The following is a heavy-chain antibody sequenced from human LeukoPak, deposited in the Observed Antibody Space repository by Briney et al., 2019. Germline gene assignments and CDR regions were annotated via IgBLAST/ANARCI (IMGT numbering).Heavy chain of an antibody. J-gene: IGHJ3*02. CDR3: ARVPVVLWSGSDAAFDI. V-gene: IGHV1-8*01. Sequence: ASVKVSCKASGYTFTSYDINWVRQATGQGLEWMGWMNPNSGNTGYAQKFQGRVTMTRNTSISTAYMELSSLRSGDTAVYYCARVPVVLWSGSDAAFDIWGQGTMVTVSS. D-gene: IGHD3-3*01. CDR1: GYTFTSYD. CDR2: MNPNSGNT.